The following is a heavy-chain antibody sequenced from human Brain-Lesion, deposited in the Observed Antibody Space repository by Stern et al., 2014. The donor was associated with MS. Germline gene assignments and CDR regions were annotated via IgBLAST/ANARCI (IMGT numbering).Heavy chain of an antibody. D-gene: IGHD2-2*01. CDR1: GGSISSGGYY. J-gene: IGHJ6*02. CDR3: ARGRVVPGFQYYATDV. V-gene: IGHV4-61*02. CDR2: IFNSGST. Sequence: QVQLQESGPGLVKPSQTLSLSCTVSGGSISSGGYYWSWIRQPAGKGLEWIGRIFNSGSTSYNPSLKSRVTISIDTSQNQFPLRRNPRTAADTAVYYCARGRVVPGFQYYATDVWGQGTTVIVSS.